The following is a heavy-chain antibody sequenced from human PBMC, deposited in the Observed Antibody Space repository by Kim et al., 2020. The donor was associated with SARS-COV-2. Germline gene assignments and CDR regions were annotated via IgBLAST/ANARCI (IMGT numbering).Heavy chain of an antibody. V-gene: IGHV3-21*01. J-gene: IGHJ6*02. CDR1: GFTFSSYS. D-gene: IGHD1-26*01. CDR2: IRSSGSNI. CDR3: ARLEGAGNYYYYGMDV. Sequence: GGSLRLSCAASGFTFSSYSMNWVRQAPGKGLEWVSSIRSSGSNIYYADSVKGRFTISRDNSKNSLYLQMNSLRAEDTAVYYCARLEGAGNYYYYGMDVWGQGTTVTVSS.